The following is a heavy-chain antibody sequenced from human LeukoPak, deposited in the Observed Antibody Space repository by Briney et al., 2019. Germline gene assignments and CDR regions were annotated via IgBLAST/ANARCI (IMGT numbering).Heavy chain of an antibody. CDR1: GFTVSSNY. V-gene: IGHV3-53*01. Sequence: PGGSLRLSYAASGFTVSSNYMSWVRQAPGRGLEWVSVIYSGGSTYYADSVKGRFTISRDNSKNTLHLQMNSLRVEDTAVYYCARARWDYFDYWGQGTLVTVSS. D-gene: IGHD5-24*01. J-gene: IGHJ4*02. CDR3: ARARWDYFDY. CDR2: IYSGGST.